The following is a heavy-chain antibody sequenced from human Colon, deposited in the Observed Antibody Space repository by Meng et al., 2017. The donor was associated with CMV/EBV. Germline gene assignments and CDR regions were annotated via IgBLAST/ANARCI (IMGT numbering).Heavy chain of an antibody. CDR2: VSTGNGNT. CDR1: GFTFNAYS. J-gene: IGHJ4*02. Sequence: SCQASGFTFNAYSIHWVRQAPGQRLEWMGWVSTGNGNTEYSRNFQGRVTITRDSSATTTYMELNSLTSEDTAVYYCARGYTSGCRDYWGQGTLVTVSS. CDR3: ARGYTSGCRDY. V-gene: IGHV1-3*04. D-gene: IGHD6-19*01.